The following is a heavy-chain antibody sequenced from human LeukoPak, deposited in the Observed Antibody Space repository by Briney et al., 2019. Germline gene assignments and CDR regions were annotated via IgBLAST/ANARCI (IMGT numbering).Heavy chain of an antibody. D-gene: IGHD3-10*01. Sequence: PGGSLRLSCAASGFTFSSYSMNWVRQAPGKGLEWVSYISSSSATIYYADSVKGRFTISRDNAKNSLHLQMNSLRVEDTAVYYCASLYGSGPNWFDPWGQGTLVTVSS. V-gene: IGHV3-48*01. CDR1: GFTFSSYS. CDR3: ASLYGSGPNWFDP. CDR2: ISSSSATI. J-gene: IGHJ5*02.